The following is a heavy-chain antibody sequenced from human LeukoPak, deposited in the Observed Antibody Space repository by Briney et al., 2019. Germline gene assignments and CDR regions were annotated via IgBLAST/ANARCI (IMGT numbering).Heavy chain of an antibody. CDR1: GFTFSSYA. Sequence: GGSLRLSCAASGFTFSSYAMSWVRQAPGKGLEWVSAISGSGGSTYYADSVKGRFTISRDNSKNTLYLQMNRLRAEDTAVYYCAKDNGSGWYGGGFDPWGQGTLVTVSS. V-gene: IGHV3-23*01. CDR3: AKDNGSGWYGGGFDP. J-gene: IGHJ5*02. CDR2: ISGSGGST. D-gene: IGHD6-19*01.